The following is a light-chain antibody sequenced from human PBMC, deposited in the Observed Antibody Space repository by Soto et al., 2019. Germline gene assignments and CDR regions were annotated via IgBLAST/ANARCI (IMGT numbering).Light chain of an antibody. J-gene: IGKJ5*01. CDR2: GAS. Sequence: EIVLTQSPGTLSLSPGERATLSCRASQSVGSNYLAWYQQRPGQAPRLLIYGASSRATGIPDRFSGSWSGTDFTLTISRLEPADFAVYYCQQYGDSPTFGQGTRLEIK. V-gene: IGKV3-20*01. CDR3: QQYGDSPT. CDR1: QSVGSNY.